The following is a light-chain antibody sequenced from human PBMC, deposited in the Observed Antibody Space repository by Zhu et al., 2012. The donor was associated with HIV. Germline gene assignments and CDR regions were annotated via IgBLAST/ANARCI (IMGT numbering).Light chain of an antibody. CDR1: ETISRY. CDR2: DTS. J-gene: IGKJ3*01. CDR3: QQLNSYPLFT. Sequence: QLTQSPAFLSASVGDRVTITCRASETISRYLAWYQQKPGKAPKLLTYDTSTLQSGVPSTFSGSGSGTEFTLTISSLQPEDFATYYCQQLNSYPLFTFGPGTKVDIK. V-gene: IGKV1-9*01.